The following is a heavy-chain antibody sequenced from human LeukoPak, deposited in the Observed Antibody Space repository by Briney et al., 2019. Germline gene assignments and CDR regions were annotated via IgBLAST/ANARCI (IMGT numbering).Heavy chain of an antibody. J-gene: IGHJ3*02. D-gene: IGHD3-9*01. V-gene: IGHV1-18*01. CDR1: GYTFTSYG. CDR3: ARVRYYDISGDAFDI. CDR2: ISAYNGNT. Sequence: GASVKVSCKSSGYTFTSYGISWVRQAPGQGLEWMGWISAYNGNTNYAQKIQGRVTMTTDTSTSTAYMELRSLRSDDTAVYYCARVRYYDISGDAFDIWGQGTMVTVSS.